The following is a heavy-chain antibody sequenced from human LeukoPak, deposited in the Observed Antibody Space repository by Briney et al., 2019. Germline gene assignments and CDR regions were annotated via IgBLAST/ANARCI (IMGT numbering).Heavy chain of an antibody. CDR1: GYSFTNYW. D-gene: IGHD5-18*01. CDR2: IYPGDSDT. Sequence: GEPLKISCKGSGYSFTNYWIGWARQMPGKGLEWMGIIYPGDSDTRYSPSFQGQVTISADRSISTAYLQWSSLKASDTAMYYCARHAYSSYYYYYMDVWGRGTTVTVSS. J-gene: IGHJ6*03. CDR3: ARHAYSSYYYYYMDV. V-gene: IGHV5-51*01.